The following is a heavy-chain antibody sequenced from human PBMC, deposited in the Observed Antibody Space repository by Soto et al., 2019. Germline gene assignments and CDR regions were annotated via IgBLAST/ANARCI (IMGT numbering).Heavy chain of an antibody. J-gene: IGHJ4*02. CDR3: ARERDGVLDY. CDR2: IYSDGTT. D-gene: IGHD3-16*01. Sequence: GGSLRLSCAASGITVSGNSMNWVRQAPGKGLEGVSVIYSDGTTYYADSVKGRFTISRDSSRNTYFLQINSLRGEDTAVYYCARERDGVLDYWGQGTLVTVSS. V-gene: IGHV3-66*01. CDR1: GITVSGNS.